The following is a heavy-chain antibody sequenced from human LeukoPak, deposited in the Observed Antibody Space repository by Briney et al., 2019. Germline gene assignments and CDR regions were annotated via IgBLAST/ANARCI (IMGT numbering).Heavy chain of an antibody. V-gene: IGHV4-39*07. Sequence: SETLSLTCIISGGSISSTTYYWGWIRQPPGKGLEWIGSIYYSGNSYYNPSLKSRVTMSIDTSKNQFSLKVDSVTAADTAVYYCASLLGYCSGNRCPSSANYYYYMDVWGKGTTVTVSS. CDR1: GGSISSTTYY. CDR3: ASLLGYCSGNRCPSSANYYYYMDV. J-gene: IGHJ6*03. D-gene: IGHD2-15*01. CDR2: IYYSGNS.